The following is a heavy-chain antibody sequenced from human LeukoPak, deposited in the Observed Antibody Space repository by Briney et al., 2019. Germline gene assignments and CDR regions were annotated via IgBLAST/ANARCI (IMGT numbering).Heavy chain of an antibody. Sequence: PSETLSLTCAVYGGSFSGYYWSWIRQPPGKGLEWIGEINHSGSTNYNPSLKSRVTISVDTSKNQFSLKLSSVTAADTAVYYCARGPGYSYGQKDVFFDYWGQGTLVTVSS. CDR2: INHSGST. CDR3: ARGPGYSYGQKDVFFDY. D-gene: IGHD5-18*01. J-gene: IGHJ4*02. V-gene: IGHV4-34*01. CDR1: GGSFSGYY.